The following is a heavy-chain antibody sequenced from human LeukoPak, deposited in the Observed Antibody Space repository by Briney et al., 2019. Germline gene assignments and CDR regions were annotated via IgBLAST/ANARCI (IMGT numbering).Heavy chain of an antibody. CDR1: GGTFSSYA. Sequence: SVKVSCKASGGTFSSYAISWVRQAPGQGLEWMGGIIPIFGTANYAQKFQGRVTITADESTSTAYMELSSLRSEDTAVYYCARETVGSRNYYYYYMDVWGKGTTVTVSS. J-gene: IGHJ6*03. CDR3: ARETVGSRNYYYYYMDV. CDR2: IIPIFGTA. D-gene: IGHD1-26*01. V-gene: IGHV1-69*13.